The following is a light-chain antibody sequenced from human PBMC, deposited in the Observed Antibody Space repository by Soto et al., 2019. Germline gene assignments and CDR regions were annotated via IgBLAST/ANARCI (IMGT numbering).Light chain of an antibody. CDR3: QQYSYYPLT. CDR1: QAIGNY. CDR2: AAS. V-gene: IGKV1-16*02. J-gene: IGKJ4*01. Sequence: DIQMTQSPSSLSASVGDRVTITCRASQAIGNYLAWFQQKPGKAPQSLIYAASSLQSGVPSKFSGSGSGTDFTLTISSLQPEDFATYYCQQYSYYPLTFGGGTKVDIK.